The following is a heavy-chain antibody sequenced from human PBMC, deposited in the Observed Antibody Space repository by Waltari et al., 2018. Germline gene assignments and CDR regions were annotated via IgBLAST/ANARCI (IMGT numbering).Heavy chain of an antibody. Sequence: VQLVESGGGVVQPGRSLRLSCAASGFTFSSYGMHWVRQAPGKGLEWVSYISSSGSTIYYADSVKGRFTISRDNAKNSLYLQMNGLRVEDTAVYYCARGNFGNDYWGQGTLVTVSS. D-gene: IGHD3-10*01. J-gene: IGHJ4*02. CDR2: ISSSGSTI. V-gene: IGHV3-48*04. CDR3: ARGNFGNDY. CDR1: GFTFSSYG.